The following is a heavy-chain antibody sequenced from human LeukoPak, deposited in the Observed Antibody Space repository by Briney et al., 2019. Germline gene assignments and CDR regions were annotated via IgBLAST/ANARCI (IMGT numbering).Heavy chain of an antibody. V-gene: IGHV1-2*02. CDR3: VRGGDGDRRDFDY. Sequence: ASVKVSCKASGYIFTAYYLHWVRQAPGQGLKWMGWINPNSGDPNYAQNFQGRVTMSRDTSISTAYMELSSLRSDDKAVYYCVRGGDGDRRDFDYWGQGTLVTVSS. J-gene: IGHJ4*02. D-gene: IGHD5-24*01. CDR2: INPNSGDP. CDR1: GYIFTAYY.